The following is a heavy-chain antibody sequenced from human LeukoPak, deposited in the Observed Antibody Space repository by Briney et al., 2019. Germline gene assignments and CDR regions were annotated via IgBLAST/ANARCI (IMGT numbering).Heavy chain of an antibody. CDR3: ARDLDSSRGYFDY. CDR1: GFTFSSYG. V-gene: IGHV3-33*01. J-gene: IGHJ4*02. CDR2: IWYDGSNK. D-gene: IGHD3-22*01. Sequence: PGGSLRLSCAASGFTFSSYGMHWVRQAPGKGLEWVAVIWYDGSNKYYADSVKGRFTISRDNSKNTLYLQMNSLRAEDTAVYYCARDLDSSRGYFDYWGQGTLVTVSS.